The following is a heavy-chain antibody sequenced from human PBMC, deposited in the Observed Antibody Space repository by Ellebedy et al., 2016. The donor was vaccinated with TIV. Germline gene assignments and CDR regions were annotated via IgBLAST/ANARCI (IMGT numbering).Heavy chain of an antibody. CDR2: FDPEDGET. J-gene: IGHJ4*01. CDR1: GYTLTELS. D-gene: IGHD3-16*01. V-gene: IGHV1-24*01. Sequence: ASVKVSCKVSGYTLTELSMHWVRQAPGKGLEWMGGFDPEDGETIYAQKFQGRVTMTEDTSTDTAYVELSSLKSDDTAVYYCARDWGGTSVGLTDYFDSWGQGTLVTVSS. CDR3: ARDWGGTSVGLTDYFDS.